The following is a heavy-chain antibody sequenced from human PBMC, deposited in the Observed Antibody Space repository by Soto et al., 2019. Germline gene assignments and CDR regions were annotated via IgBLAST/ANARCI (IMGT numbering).Heavy chain of an antibody. CDR2: IIPIFGTA. CDR3: ASVDTAMVDAFDI. CDR1: GGTFSSYA. Sequence: ASVKVSCKASGGTFSSYAISWVRQAPGQGLEWMGGIIPIFGTANYAQKFQGRVTITADKSTSTAYMELSSLRSEDTAVYYCASVDTAMVDAFDIWGQGTMVTVSS. J-gene: IGHJ3*02. V-gene: IGHV1-69*06. D-gene: IGHD5-18*01.